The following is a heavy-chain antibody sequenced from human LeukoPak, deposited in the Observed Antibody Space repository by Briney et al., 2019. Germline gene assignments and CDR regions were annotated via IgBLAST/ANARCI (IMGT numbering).Heavy chain of an antibody. CDR3: AKDAYSGFSSSYNMDS. CDR2: INPNSGVT. Sequence: ASVKVSCKASGYTVTGHYLHWVRQARGQGLEWMGWINPNSGVTNYAQKFQGRVTMTRDTSINTAYMELHSLTSDDTAMYYCAKDAYSGFSSSYNMDSWGQGTLVTVSS. D-gene: IGHD5-18*01. V-gene: IGHV1-2*02. J-gene: IGHJ4*02. CDR1: GYTVTGHY.